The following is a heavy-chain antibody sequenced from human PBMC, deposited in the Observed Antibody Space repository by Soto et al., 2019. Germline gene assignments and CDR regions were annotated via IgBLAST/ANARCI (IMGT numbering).Heavy chain of an antibody. CDR1: GGSFSGYY. J-gene: IGHJ4*02. CDR2: INHSGST. D-gene: IGHD6-13*01. Sequence: PSETLSLTCAVYGGSFSGYYWCWIRQPPGKGLEWIGEINHSGSTNYNPSLKSRVTISVDTSKTQFSLKLSSVTAADTAVYYCARAYSSSWKFLDYWGQGTLVTVSS. V-gene: IGHV4-34*01. CDR3: ARAYSSSWKFLDY.